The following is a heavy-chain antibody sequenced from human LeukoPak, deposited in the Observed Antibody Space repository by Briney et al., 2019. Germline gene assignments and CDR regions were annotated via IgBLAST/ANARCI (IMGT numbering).Heavy chain of an antibody. D-gene: IGHD2-2*01. V-gene: IGHV3-15*01. CDR2: IKSKTDGGTT. J-gene: IGHJ4*02. Sequence: KAGESLTLSCAASGFTFSNSWMSWVRQAPGKGLEWVGRIKSKTDGGTTDYAAPVKGRFTISRDDSKNTLQRKMNSLKTEETGVYNGTRDRRSAANVESWGQGTLVSVSS. CDR3: TRDRRSAANVES. CDR1: GFTFSNSW.